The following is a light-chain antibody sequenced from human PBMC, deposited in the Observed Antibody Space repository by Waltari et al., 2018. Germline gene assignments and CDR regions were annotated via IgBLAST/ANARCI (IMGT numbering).Light chain of an antibody. Sequence: EIVLTQSPGAMSLSPGESATLSCWASPSVITYLAWYQQKPGQAPRLLIYDASNRAAGIPARFVASGSETDFTLTISRLEPEDFAVYYCQERSNWPGGSFGGGTKVEMK. CDR3: QERSNWPGGS. CDR2: DAS. V-gene: IGKV3-11*01. J-gene: IGKJ4*01. CDR1: PSVITY.